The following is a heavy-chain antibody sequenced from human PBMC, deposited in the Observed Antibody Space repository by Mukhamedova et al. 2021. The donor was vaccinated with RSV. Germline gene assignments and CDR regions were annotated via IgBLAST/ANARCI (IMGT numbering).Heavy chain of an antibody. CDR1: SSYG. J-gene: IGHJ5*01. CDR2: ISYDGSNK. V-gene: IGHV3-30*18. D-gene: IGHD3-3*01. Sequence: SSYGMHWVRQAPGKGQEWVAVISYDGSNKYYADSVKGRFTISRDNSKNTLYLQMNSLRAEDTAVYYCAKVRGYDFWSGYGNW. CDR3: AKVRGYDFWSGYGNW.